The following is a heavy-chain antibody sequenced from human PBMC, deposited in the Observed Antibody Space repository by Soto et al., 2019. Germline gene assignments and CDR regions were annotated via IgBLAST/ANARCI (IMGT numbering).Heavy chain of an antibody. V-gene: IGHV1-18*01. CDR3: ARVFLDYDFWNGYPEA. Sequence: EASVKVSCKASGYTFTSYGISWVRQAPGQGLEWMGWISAYNGNTNYAQKLQGRVTMTADTSTSTAYMELRSLRSDDTAVYYCARVFLDYDFWNGYPEAWGQGTLVTVSS. CDR2: ISAYNGNT. D-gene: IGHD3-3*01. J-gene: IGHJ5*02. CDR1: GYTFTSYG.